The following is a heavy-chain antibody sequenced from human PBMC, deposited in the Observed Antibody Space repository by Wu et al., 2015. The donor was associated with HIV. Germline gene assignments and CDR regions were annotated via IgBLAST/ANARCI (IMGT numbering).Heavy chain of an antibody. J-gene: IGHJ4*02. V-gene: IGHV1-2*02. D-gene: IGHD3-10*01. Sequence: QVQLVQSGAEVKKPGASVKVSCKASGYTFTGYYMHWVRQAPGQGLEWMGWINPNSGGTNYAQKFQGRVTVTRDTSITTAYMELNRLRSDDTAVYYXALFYISSGTSRGRVVRGPSVGYWGQGTRGHRLL. CDR3: ALFYISSGTSRGRVVRGPSVGY. CDR1: GYTFTGYY. CDR2: INPNSGGT.